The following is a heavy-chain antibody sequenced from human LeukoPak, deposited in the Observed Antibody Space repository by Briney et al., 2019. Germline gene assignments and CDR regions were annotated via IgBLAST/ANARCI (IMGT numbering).Heavy chain of an antibody. D-gene: IGHD5-24*01. V-gene: IGHV3-33*08. CDR1: GLIYRSYG. CDR2: IWADGSKK. J-gene: IGHJ5*02. Sequence: GGSLRLFRPASGLIYRSYGMHWVRQAPGKGLEWVAVIWADGSKKDYADSVKGRFTISRDNSKNTLYLQMNSLRGEDTAVYYCAADGEAAPFYRWGQVTLVTVSS. CDR3: AADGEAAPFYR.